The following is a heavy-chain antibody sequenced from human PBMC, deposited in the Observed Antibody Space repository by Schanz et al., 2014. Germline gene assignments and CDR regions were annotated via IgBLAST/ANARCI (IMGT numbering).Heavy chain of an antibody. CDR2: VYMSAAST. J-gene: IGHJ5*02. V-gene: IGHV3-66*03. Sequence: EVQLVESGGGLIQPGGSLRLSCAVSGFTVSSNYMSWVRQAPGKGLEWVSTVYMSAASTRYADSVKGRFIISRDNSKNTLYLQINSLRTEDTAVYYCAKGPYYGSGTCDSWGQGTLVTVSS. D-gene: IGHD3-10*01. CDR3: AKGPYYGSGTCDS. CDR1: GFTVSSNY.